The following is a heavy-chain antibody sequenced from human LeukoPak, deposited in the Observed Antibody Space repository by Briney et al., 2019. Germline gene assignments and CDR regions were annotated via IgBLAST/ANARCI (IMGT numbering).Heavy chain of an antibody. CDR3: AELGITMIGGV. Sequence: GGSLRLSCAASGFTFSSYEMNWVRQAPGKGLEWVSYISGSGTTIYSADSVKGRFTISRDNAKNSLYLQMNSLRAEDTAVYYCAELGITMIGGVWGKGTTVTISS. D-gene: IGHD3-10*02. CDR1: GFTFSSYE. CDR2: ISGSGTTI. V-gene: IGHV3-48*03. J-gene: IGHJ6*04.